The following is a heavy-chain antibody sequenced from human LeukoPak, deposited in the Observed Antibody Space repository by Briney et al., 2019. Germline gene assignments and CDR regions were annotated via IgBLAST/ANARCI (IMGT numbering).Heavy chain of an antibody. V-gene: IGHV1-69*04. Sequence: GASVKVSCKASGGTFSSYAISWVRQAPGQGLEWMGRIIPILGIANYAQKFQGRVTITADKSTSTAYMELSSLRSEDTAVYYCARGPLASWLSAKANWFDPWGQGTLVTVSS. D-gene: IGHD3-22*01. CDR1: GGTFSSYA. CDR2: IIPILGIA. J-gene: IGHJ5*02. CDR3: ARGPLASWLSAKANWFDP.